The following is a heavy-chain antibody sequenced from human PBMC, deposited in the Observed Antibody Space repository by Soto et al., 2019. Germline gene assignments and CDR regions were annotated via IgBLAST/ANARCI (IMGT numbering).Heavy chain of an antibody. Sequence: EVQLLESGGGLVQPGGSLRLSCAASGFTFSSYAMRWVRQAPGKGLEWVSAISGSGGSTYYADSVKGRFTIARDNSKNTLYLQMNSLRAEDTAVYYCARRGSGSYYDYWGQGTLVIVSS. J-gene: IGHJ4*02. V-gene: IGHV3-23*01. CDR1: GFTFSSYA. CDR2: ISGSGGST. CDR3: ARRGSGSYYDY. D-gene: IGHD1-26*01.